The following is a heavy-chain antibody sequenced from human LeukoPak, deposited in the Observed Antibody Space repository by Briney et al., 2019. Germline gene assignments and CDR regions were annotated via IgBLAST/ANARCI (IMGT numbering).Heavy chain of an antibody. V-gene: IGHV4-59*08. J-gene: IGHJ6*02. CDR3: ARSDSPGSYYYYGMDV. Sequence: SETLSLTCTVSGGSISSYYWSWIRQPPGKGLEWIGYIYYSGSTNYNPSLKSRVTISVDTSKNQFSLKLSSVTAADTAVYYCARSDSPGSYYYYGMDVWGQGTTVTVSS. CDR1: GGSISSYY. CDR2: IYYSGST. D-gene: IGHD5-18*01.